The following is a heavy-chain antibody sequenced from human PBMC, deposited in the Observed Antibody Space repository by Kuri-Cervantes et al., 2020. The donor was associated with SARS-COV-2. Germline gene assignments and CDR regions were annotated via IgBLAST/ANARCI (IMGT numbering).Heavy chain of an antibody. D-gene: IGHD6-19*01. CDR3: AKEDSSGWYINWFDP. J-gene: IGHJ5*02. CDR1: GFTFGDYA. CDR2: ISYDGSNK. Sequence: GESLKISCTASGFTFGDYAMSWFRQAPGKGLEWVAVISYDGSNKYYADSVKGRFTISRDNSKNTLYLQMNSLRAEDTAVYYCAKEDSSGWYINWFDPWGQGTLVTVSS. V-gene: IGHV3-30*04.